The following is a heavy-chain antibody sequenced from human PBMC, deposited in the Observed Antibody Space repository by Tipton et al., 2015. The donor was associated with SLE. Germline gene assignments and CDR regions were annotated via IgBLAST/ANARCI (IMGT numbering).Heavy chain of an antibody. CDR2: IKKDGSQK. CDR3: VGGNFNYEDAVDV. Sequence: SLRLSCAASGLTFSNYWMTWVRQAPGKGLEWVANIKKDGSQKFYVDSVKGRFTISRDNAKKSLSLQMNSLRAEDTAVYYCVGGNFNYEDAVDVWGRGTMVTVSS. CDR1: GLTFSNYW. V-gene: IGHV3-7*04. J-gene: IGHJ3*01. D-gene: IGHD1-7*01.